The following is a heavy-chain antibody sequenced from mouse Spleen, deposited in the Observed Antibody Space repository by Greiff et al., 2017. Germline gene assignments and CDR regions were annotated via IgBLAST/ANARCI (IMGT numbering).Heavy chain of an antibody. D-gene: IGHD1-1*01. CDR1: GYTFTDYN. V-gene: IGHV1-18*01. Sequence: VQLKESGPELVKPGASVKIPCKASGYTFTDYNMDWVKQSHGKSLEWIGDINPNNGGTIYNQKFKGKATLTVDKSSSTAYMELRSLTSEDTAVYYCARARYGSSNYYAMDYWGQGTSVTVSS. CDR2: INPNNGGT. J-gene: IGHJ4*01. CDR3: ARARYGSSNYYAMDY.